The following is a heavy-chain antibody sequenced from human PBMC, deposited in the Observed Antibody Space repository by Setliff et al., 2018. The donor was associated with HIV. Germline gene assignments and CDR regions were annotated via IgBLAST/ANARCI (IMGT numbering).Heavy chain of an antibody. CDR3: ARKHSSNNYFDY. D-gene: IGHD6-13*01. CDR1: GFSFGSYW. J-gene: IGHJ4*02. Sequence: SLRLSCVASGFSFGSYWMSWVRQAPGKGLEWVANIKQDGSEKKYEDSVKGRFSISRDNAKQSMYLQMDSLRSEDTAVYYCARKHSSNNYFDYWGQGTLVTVSS. CDR2: IKQDGSEK. V-gene: IGHV3-7*03.